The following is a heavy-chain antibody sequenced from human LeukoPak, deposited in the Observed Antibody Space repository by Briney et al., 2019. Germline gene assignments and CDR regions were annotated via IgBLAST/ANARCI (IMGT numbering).Heavy chain of an antibody. CDR2: INPNSGGT. J-gene: IGHJ6*02. V-gene: IGHV1-2*02. D-gene: IGHD6-13*01. CDR3: ARPIISSSWYNPDYYYYYGMGV. CDR1: GYTFTGYY. Sequence: GASVKVSCKASGYTFTGYYMHWVRQASAQGLEWMAWINPNSGGTNYAQKFQGRVTMTRDTSISTAYMELSRLRSDDKAVYYCARPIISSSWYNPDYYYYYGMGVWGQGTTVTVSS.